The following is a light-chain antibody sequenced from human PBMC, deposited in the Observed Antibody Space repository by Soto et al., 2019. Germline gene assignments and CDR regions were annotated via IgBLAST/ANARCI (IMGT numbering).Light chain of an antibody. CDR1: ERVSSSY. V-gene: IGKV3D-20*01. CDR2: DAS. J-gene: IGKJ5*01. Sequence: IVLTQSPATMSFSPGGRATLSCGSSERVSSSYVAWYQMKAGLAPRLLIHDASTRASGIPDRFRGSKSGTDFTLTIRGLEAEDAALYYCQQYGSSPITFGQGTRLEIK. CDR3: QQYGSSPIT.